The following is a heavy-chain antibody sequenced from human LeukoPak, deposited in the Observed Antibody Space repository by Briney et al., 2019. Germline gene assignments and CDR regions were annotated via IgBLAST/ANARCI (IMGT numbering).Heavy chain of an antibody. CDR2: IYHSGST. J-gene: IGHJ5*02. V-gene: IGHV4-38-2*02. CDR3: AREIVVVTAIASRHWFDP. Sequence: SETLSLTCTVSGYSISSGYYWGWIRQPPGKGLEWIGSIYHSGSTYYNPSLKSRVTISVDTSKNQFSLKLSSVTAADTAVYYCAREIVVVTAIASRHWFDPWGQGTLVTVSS. CDR1: GYSISSGYY. D-gene: IGHD2-21*02.